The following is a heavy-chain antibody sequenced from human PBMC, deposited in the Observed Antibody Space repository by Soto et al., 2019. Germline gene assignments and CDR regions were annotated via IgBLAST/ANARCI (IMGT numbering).Heavy chain of an antibody. CDR2: IIPIFGTA. V-gene: IGHV1-69*13. D-gene: IGHD4-17*01. Sequence: ASVTGCCRASISTVGGYAISWVRQAPGQGLEWMGGIIPIFGTANYAQKFQGRVTITADESTSTAYMELSSLRSEDTAVYYCASPPTGWDFGDDNWFEPWGQGTLVTVSS. J-gene: IGHJ5*02. CDR3: ASPPTGWDFGDDNWFEP. CDR1: ISTVGGYA.